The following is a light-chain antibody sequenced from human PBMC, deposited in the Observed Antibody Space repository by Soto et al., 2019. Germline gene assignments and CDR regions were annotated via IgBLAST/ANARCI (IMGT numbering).Light chain of an antibody. CDR3: SSYAGSNFWV. J-gene: IGLJ3*02. CDR1: GSDVGGYNY. CDR2: EVS. Sequence: QSALTQPPSASGSPGQSVTISCTGTGSDVGGYNYVSWYQQHPGKAPKLIIYEVSQRPSGVPDRFSGSKSGNTASLTVSGLQADDEADYYCSSYAGSNFWVFGGGTKLTVL. V-gene: IGLV2-8*01.